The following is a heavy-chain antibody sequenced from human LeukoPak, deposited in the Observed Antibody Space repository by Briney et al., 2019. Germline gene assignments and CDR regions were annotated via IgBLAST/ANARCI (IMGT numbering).Heavy chain of an antibody. D-gene: IGHD3-3*01. CDR2: IYHSGST. Sequence: SQTLSLTCAVSGGSISSGGYSWSWIRQPPGKGLEWIGYIYHSGSTYYNPSLKSRVTISVDTSKNQFSLKLSSVTAADTAVYYCARVLIFGVVIRFDYWGQGTLVTVS. V-gene: IGHV4-30-2*01. CDR3: ARVLIFGVVIRFDY. CDR1: GGSISSGGYS. J-gene: IGHJ4*02.